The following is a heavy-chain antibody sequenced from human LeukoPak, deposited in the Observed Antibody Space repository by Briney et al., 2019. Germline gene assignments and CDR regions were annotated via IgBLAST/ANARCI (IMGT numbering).Heavy chain of an antibody. J-gene: IGHJ1*01. CDR3: AKDSSGYYYVFQH. D-gene: IGHD3-22*01. CDR2: ISGDGGST. CDR1: GFTFDDYA. V-gene: IGHV3-43*02. Sequence: GGSLRLTCAASGFTFDDYAMHWVRQAPGKGLEWVSLISGDGGSTYYGDSVKGRFTISRDNSKNSLYLQMNSLGTEDTALYYCAKDSSGYYYVFQHWGQGTLVTVSS.